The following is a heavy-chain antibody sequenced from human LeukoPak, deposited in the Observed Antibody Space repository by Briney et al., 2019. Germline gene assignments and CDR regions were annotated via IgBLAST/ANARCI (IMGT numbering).Heavy chain of an antibody. CDR3: AREDVGQYYFDY. J-gene: IGHJ4*02. CDR1: GASISSGGYY. V-gene: IGHV4-31*03. Sequence: SQTLSLTCTVSGASISSGGYYWSWIRQHPGKGLEWIGYISYSGSPYYNPSPKSRVTISVDTSKNQFSLKLTSVTAADTAVYFCAREDVGQYYFDYWGQGTLVTVSS. CDR2: ISYSGSP. D-gene: IGHD4-11*01.